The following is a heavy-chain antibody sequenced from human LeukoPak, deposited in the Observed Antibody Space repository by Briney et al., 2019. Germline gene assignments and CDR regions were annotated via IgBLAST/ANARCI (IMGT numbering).Heavy chain of an antibody. D-gene: IGHD6-13*01. Sequence: GGSLRLSCAASGFTFSGSAMHWVRQASGKGLEWVGRIRSKANSYATAYAASVKGRFTISRDDSKNTAYLQMNSLKTEDTAVYYCTRSLSSSSDYWGQGTLVAVSS. CDR3: TRSLSSSSDY. CDR2: IRSKANSYAT. CDR1: GFTFSGSA. V-gene: IGHV3-73*01. J-gene: IGHJ4*02.